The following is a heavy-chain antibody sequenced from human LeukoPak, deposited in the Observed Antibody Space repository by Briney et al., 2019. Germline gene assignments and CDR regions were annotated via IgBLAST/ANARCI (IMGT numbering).Heavy chain of an antibody. CDR2: IYYSGST. Sequence: SETLSLTCAVSGGSISSYYWSWIRQPPGKGLEWIGCIYYSGSTNYNPSLKSRVTISVDTSKNQFSLKLSSVTAADTAVYYCARENCSGGSCYSGLAFDIWGQGTMVTVSS. V-gene: IGHV4-59*01. J-gene: IGHJ3*02. CDR3: ARENCSGGSCYSGLAFDI. D-gene: IGHD2-15*01. CDR1: GGSISSYY.